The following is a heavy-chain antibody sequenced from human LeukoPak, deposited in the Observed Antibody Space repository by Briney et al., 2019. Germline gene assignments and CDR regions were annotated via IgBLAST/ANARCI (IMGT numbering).Heavy chain of an antibody. Sequence: SVKVSCKASGGTFSSYAISWVRQAPGQGLEWMGRIIPIFGTANYAQKFQGRVTITTDGSTSTAYMELSSLRPEDPAVYYCARIACGSSGCHNAFDISAEGTMVTVYS. CDR1: GGTFSSYA. CDR2: IIPIFGTA. CDR3: ARIACGSSGCHNAFDI. J-gene: IGHJ3*02. V-gene: IGHV1-69*05. D-gene: IGHD6-19*01.